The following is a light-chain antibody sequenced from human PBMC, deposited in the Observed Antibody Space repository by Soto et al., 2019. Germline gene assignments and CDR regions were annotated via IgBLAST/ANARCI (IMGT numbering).Light chain of an antibody. CDR3: HQTYNTLYT. CDR1: QTIDNY. Sequence: DIQMTPSPSSLSASVGDRVTISCRTSQTIDNYLNWYQQKPGQAPQLLISAASTLQSGVPSRFSGSGSGTDFTLTISSLQPEDYATYYCHQTYNTLYTFGQGTKVEIK. V-gene: IGKV1-39*01. CDR2: AAS. J-gene: IGKJ2*01.